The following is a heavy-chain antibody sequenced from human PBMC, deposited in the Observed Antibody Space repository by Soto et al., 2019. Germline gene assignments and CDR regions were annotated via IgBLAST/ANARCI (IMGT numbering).Heavy chain of an antibody. CDR2: IKQDGSQK. D-gene: IGHD3-22*01. J-gene: IGHJ3*02. CDR3: ARGDYHDSSGPFSDAFDI. Sequence: PGGSLRLSCAASGFIFSNFAMSWVRQAPGKGLEWVANIKQDGSQKCYGDSVKGRFTISRDNAKNSLYLQMNSLRAEDTAVYYCARGDYHDSSGPFSDAFDIWGQGTMVTVSS. V-gene: IGHV3-7*04. CDR1: GFIFSNFA.